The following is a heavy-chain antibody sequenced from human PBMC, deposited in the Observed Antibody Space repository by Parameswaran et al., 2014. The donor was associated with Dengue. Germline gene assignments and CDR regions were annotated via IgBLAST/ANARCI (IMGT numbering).Heavy chain of an antibody. CDR2: MNPNSGNT. V-gene: IGHV1-8*01. D-gene: IGHD4-17*01. CDR3: ARVTRTVTTMVFDY. Sequence: WVRQAPGQGLEWMGWMNPNSGNTGYAQKFQGRVTMTRNTSISTAYMELSSLRSEDTAVYYCARVTRTVTTMVFDYWGQGTLVTVSS. J-gene: IGHJ4*02.